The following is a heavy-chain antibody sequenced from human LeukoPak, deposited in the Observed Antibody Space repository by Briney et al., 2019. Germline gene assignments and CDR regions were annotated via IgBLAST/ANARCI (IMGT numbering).Heavy chain of an antibody. Sequence: GGSLRLSCAASGFTFSSYSMNWVRQAPGKGLEWVSAITRSSSYIYYADSVKGRFTISRDNAQNSLYLQMNSLRADDTAVHYCVRDTSSWGQGTLVTVSS. CDR2: ITRSSSYI. CDR3: VRDTSS. V-gene: IGHV3-21*01. CDR1: GFTFSSYS. J-gene: IGHJ4*02.